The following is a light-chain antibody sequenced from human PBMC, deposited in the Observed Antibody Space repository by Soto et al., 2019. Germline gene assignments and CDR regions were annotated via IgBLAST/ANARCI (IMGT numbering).Light chain of an antibody. CDR3: AAWDDSLNEGV. Sequence: QAVVTQPPSASGTPGQRVTISCSGSSSNIGRNTVNWYQQLPGTAPKLLIYSNNQRPSGVPDRFSGSKSGTSASLAISGLQSEDEADYYCAAWDDSLNEGVFGGGTKVTVL. CDR2: SNN. CDR1: SSNIGRNT. V-gene: IGLV1-44*01. J-gene: IGLJ3*02.